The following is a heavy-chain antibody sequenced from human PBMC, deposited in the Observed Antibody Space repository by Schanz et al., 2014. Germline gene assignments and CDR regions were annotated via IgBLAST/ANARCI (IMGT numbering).Heavy chain of an antibody. CDR2: IIPIHGIV. Sequence: QVQLVQFGAEVKKPGSSMKVSCKASGGTFSTYPINWLRQAPGQGLEWMGRIIPIHGIVNYAQRFQDRVRITADKSTSTAYMELSSLRSDDTAVYYCARGTMPGTFDIWGQGTMXTVSS. CDR3: ARGTMPGTFDI. D-gene: IGHD2-2*01. CDR1: GGTFSTYP. J-gene: IGHJ3*02. V-gene: IGHV1-69*02.